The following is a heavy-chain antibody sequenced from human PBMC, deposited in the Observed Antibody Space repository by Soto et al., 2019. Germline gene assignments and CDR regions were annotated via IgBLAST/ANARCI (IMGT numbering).Heavy chain of an antibody. CDR1: GFTFSDYY. Sequence: QVQLVESGGGLVKPGGSLRLSCAASGFTFSDYYMSWIRQAPGKGLEWVSYISSSGSTIYYADSVKGRFTISRDNDKNALYLQMNSLRAEDTAVYYCARDVNESIAVAGTGWYFDLWGRGTLVTVSS. D-gene: IGHD6-19*01. CDR2: ISSSGSTI. CDR3: ARDVNESIAVAGTGWYFDL. V-gene: IGHV3-11*01. J-gene: IGHJ2*01.